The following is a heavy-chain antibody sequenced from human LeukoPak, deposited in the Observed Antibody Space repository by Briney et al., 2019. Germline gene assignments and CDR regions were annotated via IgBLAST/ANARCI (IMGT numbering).Heavy chain of an antibody. V-gene: IGHV3-9*01. Sequence: GGSLRLSCAASGFTFDDYAMHWVRQAPGKGLEWVSGISWNSGSIGYADSVKGRFTISRDNAKNSLYLQMNSLRAEDTAVYYCASQGREAWGQGTMVTVSS. CDR2: ISWNSGSI. D-gene: IGHD5-24*01. J-gene: IGHJ3*01. CDR3: ASQGREA. CDR1: GFTFDDYA.